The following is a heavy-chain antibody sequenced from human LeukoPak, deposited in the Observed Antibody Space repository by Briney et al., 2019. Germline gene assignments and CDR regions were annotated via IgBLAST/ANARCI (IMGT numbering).Heavy chain of an antibody. CDR1: GGSISSNSYY. Sequence: KPSETLSLTCTVSGGSISSNSYYWGWIRQPPGKGLEWVGSIYSSGSTYYNPSLKSRVTISLDTSKNQFSLKLSSVTAADTAVYYCARHPFIPNVYYHSRVSLRFDPWGQGTLVTVSS. J-gene: IGHJ5*02. CDR3: ARHPFIPNVYYHSRVSLRFDP. D-gene: IGHD3-22*01. CDR2: IYSSGST. V-gene: IGHV4-39*01.